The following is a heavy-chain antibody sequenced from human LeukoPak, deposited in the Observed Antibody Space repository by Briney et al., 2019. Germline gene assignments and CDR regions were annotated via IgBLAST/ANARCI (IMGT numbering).Heavy chain of an antibody. CDR1: GFTFSSYA. CDR2: ISGSGGST. J-gene: IGHJ6*02. V-gene: IGHV3-23*01. D-gene: IGHD1-26*01. Sequence: GGSLRLSCAASGFTFSSYAMNWVRQAPGKGLEWASSISGSGGSTYYADSVKGRFTVPRDNSKNTLYLQMNSLRAEDTAVYYCAKVVKYYYYYAMDVWGQGTTVTVSS. CDR3: AKVVKYYYYYAMDV.